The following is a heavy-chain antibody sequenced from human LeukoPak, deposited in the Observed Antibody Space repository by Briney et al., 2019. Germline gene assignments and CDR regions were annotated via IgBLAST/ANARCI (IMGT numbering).Heavy chain of an antibody. J-gene: IGHJ6*03. CDR1: GGSISSSSYY. CDR3: ARGAQQLAQNYYYYYYMDV. CDR2: IYYSGST. D-gene: IGHD6-13*01. Sequence: SETLSLTCTVSGGSISSSSYYWSWIRQLPGKGLEWIGYIYYSGSTNYNPSLKSRVTISVDTSKNQFSLKLSSVTAADTAVYYCARGAQQLAQNYYYYYYMDVWGKGTTVTVSS. V-gene: IGHV4-61*01.